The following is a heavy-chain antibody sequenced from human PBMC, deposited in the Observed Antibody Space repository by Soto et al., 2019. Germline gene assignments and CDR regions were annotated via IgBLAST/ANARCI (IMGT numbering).Heavy chain of an antibody. V-gene: IGHV3-9*01. CDR2: ISWNSGSI. J-gene: IGHJ6*02. Sequence: GGSLRISCAASGFTFSSYAMHWVRQAPGKGLEWVSGISWNSGSIGYADSVKGRFTISRDNAKNSLYLQMNSLRAEDTALYYCAKDKNSGGEYYYYGMDVWGQGTTITVSS. D-gene: IGHD2-21*01. CDR3: AKDKNSGGEYYYYGMDV. CDR1: GFTFSSYA.